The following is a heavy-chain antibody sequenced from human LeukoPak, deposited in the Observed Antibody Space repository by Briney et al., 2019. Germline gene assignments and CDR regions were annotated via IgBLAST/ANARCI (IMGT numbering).Heavy chain of an antibody. D-gene: IGHD3-10*01. J-gene: IGHJ3*01. CDR2: VCYSGST. V-gene: IGHV4-61*08. CDR1: GGSVSNIVHC. Sequence: SETLSLTCTVSGGSVSNIVHCWGWIRQPPGVGLEWVGSVCYSGSTSYNPSLKSRVAISLDTSKNQFSLKLTSVTAADTAVYYCAGIHPGDLWGQGTMVTVSS. CDR3: AGIHPGDL.